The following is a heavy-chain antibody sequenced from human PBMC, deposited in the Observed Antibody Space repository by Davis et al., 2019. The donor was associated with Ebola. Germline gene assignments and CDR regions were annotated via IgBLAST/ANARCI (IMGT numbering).Heavy chain of an antibody. CDR1: GFTFSSYS. Sequence: GGSLRLSCAASGFTFSSYSMNWVRQAPGKGLEWVSSISSSSSYIYYADSVKGRFTISRDNAKNSLYLQMNSLKTEDTAVYYCTGLVGATTHYYGMDVWGQGTTVTVSS. J-gene: IGHJ6*02. D-gene: IGHD1-26*01. CDR2: ISSSSSYI. CDR3: TGLVGATTHYYGMDV. V-gene: IGHV3-21*04.